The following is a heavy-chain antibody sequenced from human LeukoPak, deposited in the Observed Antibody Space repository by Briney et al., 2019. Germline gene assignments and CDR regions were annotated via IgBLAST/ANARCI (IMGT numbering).Heavy chain of an antibody. J-gene: IGHJ4*02. V-gene: IGHV3-66*01. CDR3: AREGGDILTGYYRDY. CDR1: GFTVSSNY. D-gene: IGHD3-9*01. Sequence: PGGSLRLSCAASGFTVSSNYMSWVRQAPGKGLEWVSVIYSGSSTYYADSVKGRFTISRDNSKNTLYLQMNSLRAEDTAVYYCAREGGDILTGYYRDYWDQGTLVTVSS. CDR2: IYSGSST.